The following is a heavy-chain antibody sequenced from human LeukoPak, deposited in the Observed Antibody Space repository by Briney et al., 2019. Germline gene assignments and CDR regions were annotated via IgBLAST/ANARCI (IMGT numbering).Heavy chain of an antibody. CDR1: GFTVSSNY. J-gene: IGHJ6*02. Sequence: PGGSLRLSCAASGFTVSSNYMSWVRQAPGKGLEWFSVIYSGGSTYYADSVKGRFTISRDNSKNTLYLQMNSLRAEDTAVYYCARDNGYSYGLPGRDYYYYYGMDVWGQGTTVTVSS. CDR3: ARDNGYSYGLPGRDYYYYYGMDV. CDR2: IYSGGST. V-gene: IGHV3-66*01. D-gene: IGHD5-18*01.